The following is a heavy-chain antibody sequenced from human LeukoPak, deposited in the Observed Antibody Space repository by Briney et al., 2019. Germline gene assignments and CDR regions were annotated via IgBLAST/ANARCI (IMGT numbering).Heavy chain of an antibody. D-gene: IGHD5-18*01. J-gene: IGHJ4*02. CDR2: IYTSGST. V-gene: IGHV4-4*07. Sequence: SGTLSLTCTVSGGSISSYYWSWIRQPAGKGLEWVGRIYTSGSTNYNPSLKSRVTMSADTSKNQFSLKLSSVTAADTAVYYCAREVRVTAMVTVIDYWGQGTLVTVSS. CDR1: GGSISSYY. CDR3: AREVRVTAMVTVIDY.